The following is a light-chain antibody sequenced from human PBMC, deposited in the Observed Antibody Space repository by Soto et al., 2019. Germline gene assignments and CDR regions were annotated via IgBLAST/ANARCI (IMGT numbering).Light chain of an antibody. CDR3: QQYSSSPYT. CDR2: DAS. CDR1: QSVSSSY. J-gene: IGKJ2*01. Sequence: EIVLTQSPATLSLSPGERATLSCGASQSVSSSYLAWYQQKPGLAPRLLIYDASSRATGIPDRFSGSGSVTDFTLTISRQEPEDLAVYYGQQYSSSPYTFGQVTKLEIK. V-gene: IGKV3D-20*01.